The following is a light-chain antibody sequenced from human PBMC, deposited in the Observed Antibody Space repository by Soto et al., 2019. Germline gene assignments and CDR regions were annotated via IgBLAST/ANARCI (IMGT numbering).Light chain of an antibody. CDR2: DAS. CDR3: QQYNSYLLT. Sequence: DIPMTQSPSTLSASVGDRVTITCRASQSISSWLAWYQQKPGKAPKLLIYDASSLESGVPSRFSGSGSGTEFTLTISSLQPDDFATYYCQQYNSYLLTLGGGTKVEIK. CDR1: QSISSW. V-gene: IGKV1-5*01. J-gene: IGKJ4*01.